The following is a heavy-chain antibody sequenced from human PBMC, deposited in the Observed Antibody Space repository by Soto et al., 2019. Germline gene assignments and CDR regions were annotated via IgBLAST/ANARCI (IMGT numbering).Heavy chain of an antibody. CDR1: GFTVSSNY. CDR3: ARDLRISTGYYFDY. J-gene: IGHJ4*02. V-gene: IGHV3-53*01. Sequence: PGGSLRLSCAASGFTVSSNYMSWVRQAPGNGLEWVSVIYSGGSTYYADSVKGRFTISRDNSKNTLYLQMNSLRAEDTAVYYCARDLRISTGYYFDYWGQGTLVTVSS. D-gene: IGHD2-2*01. CDR2: IYSGGST.